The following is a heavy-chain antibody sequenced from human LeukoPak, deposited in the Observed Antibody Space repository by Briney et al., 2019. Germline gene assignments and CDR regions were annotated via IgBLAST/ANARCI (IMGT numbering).Heavy chain of an antibody. Sequence: ASVKVSCKASGYTFTGYYMHWVRQAPGQGLEWMGRINPNSVGTNYAQKFQGRVTMTGDTSISTAYMELSSLRSDDTAVYYCARWDGIAARPSLNYYYYYYMDVWGKGTTVTVSS. D-gene: IGHD6-6*01. CDR1: GYTFTGYY. J-gene: IGHJ6*03. CDR3: ARWDGIAARPSLNYYYYYYMDV. V-gene: IGHV1-2*06. CDR2: INPNSVGT.